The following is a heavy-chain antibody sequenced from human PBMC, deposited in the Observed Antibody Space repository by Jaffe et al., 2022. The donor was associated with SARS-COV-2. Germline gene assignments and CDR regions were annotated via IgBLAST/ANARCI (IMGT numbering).Heavy chain of an antibody. CDR2: INTNTGNP. V-gene: IGHV7-4-1*02. CDR1: GYTFTSYA. D-gene: IGHD3-3*01. CDR3: ARLTITFLGGVVHTQYYGMDV. J-gene: IGHJ6*02. Sequence: QVQLVQSGSELKKPGASVKVSCKASGYTFTSYAMNWVRQAPGQGLEWMGWINTNTGNPTYAQGFTGRFVFSLDTSVSTAYLQISSLKAEDTAVYYCARLTITFLGGVVHTQYYGMDVWGQGTTVTVSS.